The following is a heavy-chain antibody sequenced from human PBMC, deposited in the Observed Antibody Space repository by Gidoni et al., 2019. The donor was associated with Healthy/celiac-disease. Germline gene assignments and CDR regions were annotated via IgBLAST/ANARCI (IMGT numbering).Heavy chain of an antibody. D-gene: IGHD3-10*01. Sequence: QVQLVESGGGVVQPGRSLRLSCAASGFPFSRYAMHWVRQAPGKGLEWVAVISYDGSNKYYADSVKGRFTISRDNSKNTLYLQMNSLRAEDTAVYYCARDQRITMVRGVNGAFDYWGQGTLVTVSS. CDR3: ARDQRITMVRGVNGAFDY. V-gene: IGHV3-30-3*01. J-gene: IGHJ4*02. CDR2: ISYDGSNK. CDR1: GFPFSRYA.